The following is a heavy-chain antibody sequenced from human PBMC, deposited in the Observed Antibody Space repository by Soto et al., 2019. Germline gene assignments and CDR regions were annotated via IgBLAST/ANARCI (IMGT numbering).Heavy chain of an antibody. CDR1: GFTFSSYA. V-gene: IGHV3-23*01. Sequence: EVQLLESGGGLVQPGGSLRLSCAASGFTFSSYAMSWVRQAPGKGLEWVSAISGSGGSTYYADSVKGRFTISRDNSKNTLYLHMNSLRAEDTAVYYCAKDPGLSGSTRRILFDYWGQGTLVTVSS. CDR2: ISGSGGST. D-gene: IGHD1-26*01. CDR3: AKDPGLSGSTRRILFDY. J-gene: IGHJ4*02.